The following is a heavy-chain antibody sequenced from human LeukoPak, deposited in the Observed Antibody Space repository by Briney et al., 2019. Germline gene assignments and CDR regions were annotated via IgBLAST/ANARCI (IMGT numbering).Heavy chain of an antibody. CDR3: ARYGDIAAAGNTFDY. CDR2: INHSGST. Sequence: SETLSLTCAVYGGSFSGYYWSWIRQPPGKGLEWIGEINHSGSTNYNPSLKSRVTISVDTSKNQFSLKLSSVTAADPAVYYCARYGDIAAAGNTFDYWAKEPLVTVSS. V-gene: IGHV4-34*01. CDR1: GGSFSGYY. D-gene: IGHD6-13*01. J-gene: IGHJ4*02.